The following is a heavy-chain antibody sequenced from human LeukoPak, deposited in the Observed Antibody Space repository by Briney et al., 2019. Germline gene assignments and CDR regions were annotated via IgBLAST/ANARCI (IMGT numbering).Heavy chain of an antibody. CDR2: IYYTET. D-gene: IGHD7-27*01. CDR1: GGSVSNYY. V-gene: IGHV4-59*02. J-gene: IGHJ4*02. CDR3: ATRKLGNDY. Sequence: SETLSLACTVSGGSVSNYYWSWIRQSPGKGLEWIGYIYYTETSYNPSLKSRVTISADTSKNQFSLKLYSVTAADTAVYYCATRKLGNDYWGQGTLVTVSS.